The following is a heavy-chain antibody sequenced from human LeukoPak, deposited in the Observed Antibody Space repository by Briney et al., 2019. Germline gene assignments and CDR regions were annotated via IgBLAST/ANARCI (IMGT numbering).Heavy chain of an antibody. CDR2: ISYDGSNK. CDR1: GFAFSNYA. V-gene: IGHV3-30*04. D-gene: IGHD3-22*01. J-gene: IGHJ3*02. Sequence: GRSLRLSCAASGFAFSNYAMHWVRQAPGKGLEWVGLISYDGSNKYYADSVKGRFTISRDNSKNTLYLQLNSLRTEDTAVYYCASPYYDSRWGAFDIWGRGTMVTFSS. CDR3: ASPYYDSRWGAFDI.